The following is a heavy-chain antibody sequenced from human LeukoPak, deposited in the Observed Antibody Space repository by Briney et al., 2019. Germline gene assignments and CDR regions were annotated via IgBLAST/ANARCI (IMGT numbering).Heavy chain of an antibody. J-gene: IGHJ3*02. Sequence: SETLSLTCTVSGGSISSYYWSWIRQPAGKGLEWIGRIYTSGSTNYNPSLKSRVTMSVDTSKNQFSLKLSSVTAADTAVYYCARGTVVVPSDDVFDIWGQGTMVTVSS. CDR1: GGSISSYY. CDR2: IYTSGST. CDR3: ARGTVVVPSDDVFDI. V-gene: IGHV4-4*07. D-gene: IGHD2-2*01.